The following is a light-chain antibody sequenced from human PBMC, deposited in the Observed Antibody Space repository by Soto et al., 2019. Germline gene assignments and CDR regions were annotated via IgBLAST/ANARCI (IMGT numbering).Light chain of an antibody. CDR3: QQSDNTPWT. V-gene: IGKV1-39*01. CDR2: EAS. CDR1: QSISSY. J-gene: IGKJ1*01. Sequence: DIQMTQSPSSLSASVGDRVTITCRASQSISSYLNWYQQKPGKAPKLLIYEASSLQSGVPSRFSGSGSGTDFTLTISSLQPEDFATYYCQQSDNTPWTFGQGTKV.